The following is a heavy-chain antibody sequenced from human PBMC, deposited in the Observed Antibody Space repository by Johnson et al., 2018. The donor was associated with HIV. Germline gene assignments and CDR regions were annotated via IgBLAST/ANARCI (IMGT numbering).Heavy chain of an antibody. CDR3: ASVYYGILTGYYYDALDI. V-gene: IGHV3-23*04. CDR2: ISGSGGST. Sequence: VQLVESGGGLVQPGGSLRLSCAASGFTFSSYAMSWVRQAPGKGLEWVSAISGSGGSTYYADSVKGRFTISRNNSTTTLYLQMNSLRAEDTAVYYCASVYYGILTGYYYDALDIWGRGTMVTVS. J-gene: IGHJ3*02. CDR1: GFTFSSYA. D-gene: IGHD3-9*01.